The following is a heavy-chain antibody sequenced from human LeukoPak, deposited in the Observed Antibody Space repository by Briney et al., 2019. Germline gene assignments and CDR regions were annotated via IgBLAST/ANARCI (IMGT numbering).Heavy chain of an antibody. CDR3: ATSSGNNPFDY. V-gene: IGHV5-10-1*01. Sequence: GEPLHISCKSAAYIITTFWNSCGRQMPGKGLEWMGRITPSDSYTNYSPSFRGHVTISADKSITTAYLQWSSLRASDTALYYCATSSGNNPFDYWGQGTLVTVSS. J-gene: IGHJ4*02. CDR1: AYIITTFW. D-gene: IGHD1-14*01. CDR2: ITPSDSYT.